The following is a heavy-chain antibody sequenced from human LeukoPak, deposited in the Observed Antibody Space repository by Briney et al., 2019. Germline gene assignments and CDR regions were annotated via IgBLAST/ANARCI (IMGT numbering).Heavy chain of an antibody. CDR2: ISVGAEYI. CDR3: ASGPPFLKYFEY. CDR1: GFPFSTYV. Sequence: GVSLRLSCAASGFPFSTYVMNWFRQAPGKGLEWVSTISVGAEYIFYADSVKGRFTISRDDSNNALYLQMHSLRAEDTALYYCASGPPFLKYFEYWGQGTLVTVSS. V-gene: IGHV3-23*01. D-gene: IGHD3-3*01. J-gene: IGHJ4*02.